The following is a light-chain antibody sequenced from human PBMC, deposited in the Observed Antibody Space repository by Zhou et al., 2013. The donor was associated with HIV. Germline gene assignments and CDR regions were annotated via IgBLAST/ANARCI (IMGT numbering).Light chain of an antibody. CDR1: QSINNW. V-gene: IGKV1-5*03. Sequence: IQMTQSPSTLSASVGDRVTITCRASQSINNWLAWYQQKPGEPPKLLIYKASNLETGVPSRFSGSGSGTDFTLTISSLQPDDFATYFCQQYKSYSWLTFGGGTTVEI. CDR2: KAS. J-gene: IGKJ4*01. CDR3: QQYKSYSWLT.